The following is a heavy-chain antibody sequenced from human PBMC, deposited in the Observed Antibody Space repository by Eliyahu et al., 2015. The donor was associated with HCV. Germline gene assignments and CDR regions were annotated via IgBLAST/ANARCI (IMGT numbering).Heavy chain of an antibody. V-gene: IGHV4-34*01. CDR1: GGSFSGYY. CDR3: ARVTTMIVVVTGNAFDI. D-gene: IGHD3-22*01. Sequence: QVQLQQWGAGLLKPSETLSLTCAVYGGSFSGYYWSWIRQPPGKGLEWIGEINHSGSTNYNPSLKSRVTISVDTSKNQFSLKLNSVTAADTAVYYCARVTTMIVVVTGNAFDIWGQGTMVTVSS. J-gene: IGHJ3*02. CDR2: INHSGST.